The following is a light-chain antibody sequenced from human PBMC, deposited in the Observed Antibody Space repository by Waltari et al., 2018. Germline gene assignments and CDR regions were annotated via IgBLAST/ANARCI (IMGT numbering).Light chain of an antibody. CDR3: CSYAGSYTYV. CDR2: DVS. Sequence: QSALTQPRSVSGSPGQPVTISCTGTSSDVGGYNYVSWYQQHPGKAPKLMSYDVSKRPSGVPDRFSGSKSGNTASLTISGLQAEDEADYYCCSYAGSYTYVFGTGTKVTVL. V-gene: IGLV2-11*01. CDR1: SSDVGGYNY. J-gene: IGLJ1*01.